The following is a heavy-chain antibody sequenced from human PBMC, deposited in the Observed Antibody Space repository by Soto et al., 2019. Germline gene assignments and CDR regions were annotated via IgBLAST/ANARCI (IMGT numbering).Heavy chain of an antibody. CDR3: AKTSGNDY. D-gene: IGHD1-1*01. J-gene: IGHJ4*02. CDR1: GYTFTNYG. Sequence: QVQLVQSGAEVKKPGASVKVSCKASGYTFTNYGISWVRQAPGQGLEWVGWISAYNGNTNYAQKLQGRLTLTTNTATGTAYMEVRSLRSDDMAVYYCAKTSGNDYWGQGTLVTVSS. CDR2: ISAYNGNT. V-gene: IGHV1-18*03.